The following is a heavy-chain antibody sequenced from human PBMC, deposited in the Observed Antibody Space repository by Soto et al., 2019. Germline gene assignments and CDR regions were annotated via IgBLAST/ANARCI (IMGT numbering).Heavy chain of an antibody. Sequence: GESLKISCKGSGYSFTSYWIGWVRQMPGKGLEWMGIIYPGDSDTRYSPSFQGQVTISADKSISTAYLQWSSLKASDTAMYYCARTNTYYYDSSGYYYAFDIWGQGTMVTVSS. CDR2: IYPGDSDT. CDR3: ARTNTYYYDSSGYYYAFDI. J-gene: IGHJ3*02. V-gene: IGHV5-51*01. CDR1: GYSFTSYW. D-gene: IGHD3-22*01.